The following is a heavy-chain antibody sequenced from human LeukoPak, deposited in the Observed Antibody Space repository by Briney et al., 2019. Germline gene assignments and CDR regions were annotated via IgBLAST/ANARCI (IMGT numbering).Heavy chain of an antibody. D-gene: IGHD5-18*01. J-gene: IGHJ5*02. CDR1: GGTFSSYA. CDR3: ATSGYSYTLRRYNWFDH. Sequence: SVKVSCKASGGTFSSYAISWVRQAPGQGVEWMGRIIPIFGTANYAQKFQGRVTITTDESTSTAYMELSSLRSEDTAVYYCATSGYSYTLRRYNWFDHWGQGTLVTVSS. CDR2: IIPIFGTA. V-gene: IGHV1-69*05.